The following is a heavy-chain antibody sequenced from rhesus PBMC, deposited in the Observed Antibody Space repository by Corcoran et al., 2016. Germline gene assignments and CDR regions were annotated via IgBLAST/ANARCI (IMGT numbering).Heavy chain of an antibody. D-gene: IGHD6-31*01. J-gene: IGHJ4*01. V-gene: IGHV4-106*01. CDR3: ARGGGIAAAGI. CDR2: SYGRSGGT. CDR1: GGPISVDYY. Sequence: QVPLQESGPGLVKPSETLSLTCAVSGGPISVDYYWGWIRAPPGKGLEWIGYSYGRSGGTNYNPSLKNRVTISIDTSKNQFSLKLSSVTAADTAVYYCARGGGIAAAGIWGQGVLVTVSS.